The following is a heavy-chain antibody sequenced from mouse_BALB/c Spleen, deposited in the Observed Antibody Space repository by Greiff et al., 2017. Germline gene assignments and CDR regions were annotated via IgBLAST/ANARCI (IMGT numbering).Heavy chain of an antibody. D-gene: IGHD1-1*01. V-gene: IGHV5-17*02. J-gene: IGHJ2*01. CDR3: ARERAVITTVGWDY. CDR1: GFTFSSFG. Sequence: EVKLVESGGGLVQPGGSRKLSCAASGFTFSSFGMHWVRQAPEKGLEWVAYISSGSSTIYDADTVKGRFTISRDNPKNTLFLQMTSLRSEDTAMYYCARERAVITTVGWDYWGQGTTLTVSA. CDR2: ISSGSSTI.